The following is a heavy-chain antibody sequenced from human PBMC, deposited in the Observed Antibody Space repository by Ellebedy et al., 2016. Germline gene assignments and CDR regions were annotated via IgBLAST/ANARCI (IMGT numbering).Heavy chain of an antibody. CDR1: GYSFTSYW. Sequence: ASVKVSCKGSGYSFTSYWIGWVRQMPGKGLEWMGIIYPGDSDTRYSPSFQGQVTISDDKSISTAYLQWNSLKASDTAMYYCARLDTQYYDFWSGYSEGWYFDLWGRGTLVTVSS. CDR2: IYPGDSDT. V-gene: IGHV5-51*01. D-gene: IGHD3-3*01. J-gene: IGHJ2*01. CDR3: ARLDTQYYDFWSGYSEGWYFDL.